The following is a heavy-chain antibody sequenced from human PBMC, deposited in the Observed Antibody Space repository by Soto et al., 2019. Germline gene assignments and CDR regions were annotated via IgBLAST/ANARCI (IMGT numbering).Heavy chain of an antibody. Sequence: QVQLQESGPGLVKPSQTLSLTCTVSGGSISSGGYYWSWIRQHPGKGLEWIGYIYYSGSTYYNPSLKSRVTISVDTSKNQFSLKLSSVTAADTAVYYCARGEPYYDFWSGYLCYFDYWGQGTLVTVSS. D-gene: IGHD3-3*01. CDR3: ARGEPYYDFWSGYLCYFDY. CDR2: IYYSGST. CDR1: GGSISSGGYY. V-gene: IGHV4-31*03. J-gene: IGHJ4*02.